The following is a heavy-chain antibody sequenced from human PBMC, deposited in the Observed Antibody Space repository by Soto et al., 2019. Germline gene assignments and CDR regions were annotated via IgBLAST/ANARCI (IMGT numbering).Heavy chain of an antibody. J-gene: IGHJ6*02. CDR1: GFTFSSYG. D-gene: IGHD6-13*01. V-gene: IGHV3-30*18. CDR3: AKDGGSSWKSGMDV. CDR2: ISYDGSNK. Sequence: QVQLVESGGGVVQPGRSLRLSCAASGFTFSSYGMHWVRQAPGKGLEWVAVISYDGSNKYYADSVQGRFTIPRDNSKNTLYLQMNSLRAEDTAVYYCAKDGGSSWKSGMDVWGQATTVTVSS.